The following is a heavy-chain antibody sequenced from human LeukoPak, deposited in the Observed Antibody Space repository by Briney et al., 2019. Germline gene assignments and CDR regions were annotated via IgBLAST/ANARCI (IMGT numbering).Heavy chain of an antibody. CDR2: ISGSGGST. V-gene: IGHV3-23*01. Sequence: GGSLRLSCAASGFTFSSYAMSWVRQAPGKGLEWVSAISGSGGSTYYADSVKGRFTISRDNSKNTLYLQMNSLRAEDTAVYYCAKDPKFIAAAGHNWFDPWGQGTLVTVSS. D-gene: IGHD6-13*01. CDR1: GFTFSSYA. CDR3: AKDPKFIAAAGHNWFDP. J-gene: IGHJ5*02.